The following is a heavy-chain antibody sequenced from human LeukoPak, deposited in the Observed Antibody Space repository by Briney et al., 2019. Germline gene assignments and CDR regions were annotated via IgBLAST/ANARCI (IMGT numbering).Heavy chain of an antibody. V-gene: IGHV1-18*01. Sequence: ASVKVSCKASGYTLTSYGISWVRQAPGQGLKWMGWISAYNGNTNYAQKLQGRVTMTTDTSTSTAYMELRSLRSDDTAVYYCARDLIPGIAAAATDAFDIWGQGTMVTVSS. J-gene: IGHJ3*02. CDR3: ARDLIPGIAAAATDAFDI. CDR2: ISAYNGNT. CDR1: GYTLTSYG. D-gene: IGHD6-13*01.